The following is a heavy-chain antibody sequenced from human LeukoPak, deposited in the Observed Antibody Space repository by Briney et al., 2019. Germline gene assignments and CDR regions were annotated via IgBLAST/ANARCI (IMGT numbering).Heavy chain of an antibody. D-gene: IGHD5-12*01. Sequence: ASVKVSCKASGYTFTGYYMHWVRQAPGQGLEWMGWINPNSGGTNYAQKFQGWVTMTRDTSISTAYMELSRLRSDDTAVYYCAGERSVRGGYNYFDYWGQGTLVTVSS. CDR2: INPNSGGT. V-gene: IGHV1-2*04. J-gene: IGHJ4*02. CDR1: GYTFTGYY. CDR3: AGERSVRGGYNYFDY.